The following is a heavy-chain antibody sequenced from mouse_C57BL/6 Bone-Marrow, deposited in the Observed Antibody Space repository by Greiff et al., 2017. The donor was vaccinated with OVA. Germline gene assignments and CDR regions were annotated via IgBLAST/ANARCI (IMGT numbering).Heavy chain of an antibody. D-gene: IGHD4-1*01. CDR2: IRSKSNNYAT. V-gene: IGHV10-1*01. CDR3: VRHGWDGYYFDY. CDR1: GFSFNTYA. J-gene: IGHJ2*01. Sequence: EVKLVESGGGLVQPKGSLKLSCAASGFSFNTYAMNWVRQAPGKGLEWVARIRSKSNNYATYYADSVKDRFTISRDDSESMLYLQMNNLKTEDTAMYYCVRHGWDGYYFDYWVQGTTLTVSS.